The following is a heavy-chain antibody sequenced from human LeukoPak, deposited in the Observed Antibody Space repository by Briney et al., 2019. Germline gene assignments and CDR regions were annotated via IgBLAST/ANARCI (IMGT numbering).Heavy chain of an antibody. Sequence: SETLSLTRTVPGGSLSSSSYYWGWIGQPPGEGLEWIGSIYYSGSTYYNPSLKTGVTISVDTSKNQFSLKLSSVTAADTAVYYCARREGLEYPGLRLLYGFDYWGQGTMVTVSS. CDR1: GGSLSSSSYY. CDR3: ARREGLEYPGLRLLYGFDY. J-gene: IGHJ4*02. CDR2: IYYSGST. D-gene: IGHD6-6*01. V-gene: IGHV4-39*01.